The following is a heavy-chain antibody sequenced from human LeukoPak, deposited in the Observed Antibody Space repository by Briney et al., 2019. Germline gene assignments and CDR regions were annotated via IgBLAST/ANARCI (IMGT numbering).Heavy chain of an antibody. V-gene: IGHV3-30*04. J-gene: IGHJ6*04. D-gene: IGHD5-12*01. CDR3: ARAERGGYSGYDYGMDL. CDR2: ISYDGSNT. Sequence: PGRSLRLSCAASGFTFSTYAMHWVRKAPGKGLEGVAVISYDGSNTYYADSVKGRFTISRDNSKNTLYLQMNSLRAEDTAVYYCARAERGGYSGYDYGMDLWGKGTTVTVSS. CDR1: GFTFSTYA.